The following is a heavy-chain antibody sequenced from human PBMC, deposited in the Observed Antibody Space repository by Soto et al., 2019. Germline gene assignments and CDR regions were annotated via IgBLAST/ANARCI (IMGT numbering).Heavy chain of an antibody. CDR2: IYYSGST. D-gene: IGHD6-19*01. V-gene: IGHV4-31*03. CDR3: ARLTAYSSGWPDY. Sequence: PSETLSLTCTVSGGSISSGGYYWSWIRQHPGKGLEWIGYIYYSGSTYYNPSLKSRVTISVDTSKNQFPLKLSSVTAADTAVYYCARLTAYSSGWPDYWGQGTLVTVSS. J-gene: IGHJ4*02. CDR1: GGSISSGGYY.